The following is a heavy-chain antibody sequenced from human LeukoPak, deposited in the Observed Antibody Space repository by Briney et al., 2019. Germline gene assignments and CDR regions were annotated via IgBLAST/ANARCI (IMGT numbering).Heavy chain of an antibody. D-gene: IGHD3-10*01. Sequence: SETLSFTCTVSGGSISSSSYYWGWIRQPPGKGLEWIGSIYYSGSTYYHPSLKSRVTISVDTSKNQFSLKLSSVPAADTAVYYCARHITMVRGPPGGFDPWGQGTLVTVSS. CDR3: ARHITMVRGPPGGFDP. CDR1: GGSISSSSYY. V-gene: IGHV4-39*01. CDR2: IYYSGST. J-gene: IGHJ5*02.